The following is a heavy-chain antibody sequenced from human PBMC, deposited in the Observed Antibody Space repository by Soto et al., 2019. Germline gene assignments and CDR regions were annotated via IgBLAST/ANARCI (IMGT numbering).Heavy chain of an antibody. V-gene: IGHV3-53*01. CDR3: AGHGGNSV. D-gene: IGHD4-17*01. J-gene: IGHJ4*02. Sequence: PGGALRVSCAVSGFTVSRNHVTWVRQATGKGLQWVSAIYDDGTTYYADSVKGRFTISRDNSKNTVFLQMNSLGAEDTAVYYCAGHGGNSVWGQGTLVTVSS. CDR2: IYDDGTT. CDR1: GFTVSRNH.